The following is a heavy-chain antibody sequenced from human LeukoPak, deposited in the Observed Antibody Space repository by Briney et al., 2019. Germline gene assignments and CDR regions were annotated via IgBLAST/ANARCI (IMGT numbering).Heavy chain of an antibody. CDR1: GFTLSTFW. Sequence: PGGSLRLSCAASGFTLSTFWMSWVRQAPGKGLEWVANIKQDESEKHYVDSVKGRFTISRDNSKNTLYLQMNSLRAEDTAVYYCAKDDSSGYYPGPFDYWGQGTLVTVSS. D-gene: IGHD3-22*01. CDR3: AKDDSSGYYPGPFDY. CDR2: IKQDESEK. J-gene: IGHJ4*02. V-gene: IGHV3-7*01.